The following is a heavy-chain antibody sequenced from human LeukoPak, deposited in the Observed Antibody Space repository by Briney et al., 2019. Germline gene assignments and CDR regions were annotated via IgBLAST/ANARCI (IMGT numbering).Heavy chain of an antibody. D-gene: IGHD3-3*01. J-gene: IGHJ4*02. CDR2: ISNDGSRK. Sequence: GGSLRLSCAPSGFTVSRQGRHWVRQAPGKGLKWVAIISNDGSRKYYAHSVEGRFTISRDNSKNTLYLQMGSLRAEDTAVYYCARDRAWNYFDYWGQGTLVTVSS. V-gene: IGHV3-30*03. CDR1: GFTVSRQG. CDR3: ARDRAWNYFDY.